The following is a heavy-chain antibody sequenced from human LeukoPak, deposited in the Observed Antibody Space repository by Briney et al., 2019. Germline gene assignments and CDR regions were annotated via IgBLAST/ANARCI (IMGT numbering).Heavy chain of an antibody. D-gene: IGHD3-10*01. V-gene: IGHV4-39*07. CDR1: GGSISTSNYY. CDR3: ARDAFAGGWFDP. Sequence: SETLSLTCTVSGGSISTSNYYWGWIRQPPGKGLEWIGNIFYSGSTNYNPSLKSRVTISVDKSKNQFSLKLSSVTAADTAVYYCARDAFAGGWFDPWGQGTLVTVSS. CDR2: IFYSGST. J-gene: IGHJ5*02.